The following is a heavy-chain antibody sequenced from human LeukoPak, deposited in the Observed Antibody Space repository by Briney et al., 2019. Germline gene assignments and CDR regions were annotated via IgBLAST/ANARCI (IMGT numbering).Heavy chain of an antibody. Sequence: ASVKVSCKASGYTFTSYYMHWVRQAPGQGLEWMGIINPSGGSTSYAQKFQGRVTMTRDTSTSTVYMELSSLRSEDTAVYYCARGSRVGPTGGLDNYYYGMDVWGQGTTVTVSS. CDR2: INPSGGST. D-gene: IGHD4-23*01. J-gene: IGHJ6*02. V-gene: IGHV1-46*01. CDR1: GYTFTSYY. CDR3: ARGSRVGPTGGLDNYYYGMDV.